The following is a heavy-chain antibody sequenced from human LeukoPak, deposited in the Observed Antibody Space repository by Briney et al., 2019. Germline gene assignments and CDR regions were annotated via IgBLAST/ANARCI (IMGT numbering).Heavy chain of an antibody. CDR3: ARDLMVRGVIINWFDP. CDR1: GYTSTGYY. J-gene: IGHJ5*02. CDR2: INPNSGGT. D-gene: IGHD3-10*01. V-gene: IGHV1-2*02. Sequence: ASVKVSCKASGYTSTGYYIHWVRQAPGQGPEWMGWINPNSGGTNYAQKFQGRVTMTRDTSISTAYMELSGLTSDDTAVYYCARDLMVRGVIINWFDPWGQGTLVTVSS.